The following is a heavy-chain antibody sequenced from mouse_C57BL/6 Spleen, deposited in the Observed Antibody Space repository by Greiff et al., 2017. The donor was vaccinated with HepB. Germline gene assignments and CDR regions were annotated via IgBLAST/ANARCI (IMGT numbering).Heavy chain of an antibody. Sequence: QVQLQQPGAELVKPGASVKMSCKASGYTFTSYSLPWVKQRPGQGLEWIGDIYPGSGSTNYNEKFKSKATLTVDTSSSTASMQLSSLTSEDSAVYYWARSYYGSPWFAYGGQGTLVTVSA. CDR3: ARSYYGSPWFAY. D-gene: IGHD1-1*01. CDR2: IYPGSGST. V-gene: IGHV1-55*01. CDR1: GYTFTSYS. J-gene: IGHJ3*01.